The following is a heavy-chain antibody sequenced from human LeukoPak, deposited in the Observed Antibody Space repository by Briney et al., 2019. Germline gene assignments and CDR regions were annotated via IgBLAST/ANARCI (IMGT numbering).Heavy chain of an antibody. CDR3: AKVSGFQLYYGSGALDY. V-gene: IGHV3-23*01. J-gene: IGHJ4*02. D-gene: IGHD3-10*01. CDR2: ISGSGGST. Sequence: GGSLRLSCAASGFTFSSYGMSWVRQAPGKGLEWVSAISGSGGSTYYADSVKGRFTISRDNSKNTLYLQMNSLRAEDTAVYYCAKVSGFQLYYGSGALDYWGQGTLVTVSS. CDR1: GFTFSSYG.